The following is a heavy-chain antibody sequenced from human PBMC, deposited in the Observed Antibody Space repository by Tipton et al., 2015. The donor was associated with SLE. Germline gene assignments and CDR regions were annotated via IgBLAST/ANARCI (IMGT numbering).Heavy chain of an antibody. D-gene: IGHD3-22*01. Sequence: GLVKPSETLYLTCTVSGGSLSSYHWSWIRQPPGKGLEWVGYIYYSGNTYYSPSLKSRVTISVDTSKNQFSLKMRSVTAADTAVYYCARYITMIVVGEAFDIWGQGTMVTVSS. CDR3: ARYITMIVVGEAFDI. CDR1: GGSLSSYH. CDR2: IYYSGNT. J-gene: IGHJ3*02. V-gene: IGHV4-59*13.